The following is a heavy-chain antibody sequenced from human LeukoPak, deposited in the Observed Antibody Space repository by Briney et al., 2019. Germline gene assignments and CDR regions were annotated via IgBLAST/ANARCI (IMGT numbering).Heavy chain of an antibody. J-gene: IGHJ3*02. CDR3: ARGQAYCGGDCYSVAFDI. Sequence: SVKVSCKASGGTFSSYAIGWVRQAPGQGLEWMGGIIPIFGTANYAQKFQGRVTITADESTSTAYMELSSLRSEDTAVYYCARGQAYCGGDCYSVAFDIWGQGTMVTVSS. D-gene: IGHD2-21*02. CDR1: GGTFSSYA. CDR2: IIPIFGTA. V-gene: IGHV1-69*13.